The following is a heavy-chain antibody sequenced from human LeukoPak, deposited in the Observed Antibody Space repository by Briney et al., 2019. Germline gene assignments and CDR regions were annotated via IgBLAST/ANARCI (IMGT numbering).Heavy chain of an antibody. Sequence: PGGSLRFSCTASGFTFRTFWMAGVRQAPGKGLEWVAIIKQDGSEKKSVDSVKGRFTISRDNAKNSLYLQMNSLRAEDTAVYYCARDPGRGYDIWGQGTMVTVSS. D-gene: IGHD3-22*01. J-gene: IGHJ3*02. V-gene: IGHV3-7*01. CDR2: IKQDGSEK. CDR3: ARDPGRGYDI. CDR1: GFTFRTFW.